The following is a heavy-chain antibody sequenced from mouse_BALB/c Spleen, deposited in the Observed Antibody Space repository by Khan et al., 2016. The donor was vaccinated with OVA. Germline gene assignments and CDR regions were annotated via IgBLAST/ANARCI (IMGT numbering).Heavy chain of an antibody. V-gene: IGHV1S136*01. CDR1: GYTFTSSV. Sequence: VQLQQSGPELVKPGASVKMSCKASGYTFTSSVMHWVKQKPGQGLEWIGYINPYNDGTKYDEKFKGKATLTSDKSSSTAYLELSSLTAEESAVYYYAGWGYISSSFYWDFDDWGAGTTVTVSS. CDR3: AGWGYISSSFYWDFDD. D-gene: IGHD1-1*01. J-gene: IGHJ1*01. CDR2: INPYNDGT.